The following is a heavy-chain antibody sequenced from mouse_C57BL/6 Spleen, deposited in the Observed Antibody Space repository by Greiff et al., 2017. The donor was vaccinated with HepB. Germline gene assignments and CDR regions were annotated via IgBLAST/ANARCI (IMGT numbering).Heavy chain of an antibody. CDR3: ARSSGLLYAWYFDV. J-gene: IGHJ1*03. Sequence: QVQLQQSGPELVKPGASVKISCKASGYAFSSSWMNWVKQRPGKGLEWIGRIYPGDGDTNYNGKFKGKATLTADKSSSTAYMQLSSLTSEDSAVYFCARSSGLLYAWYFDVWGTGTTVTVSS. D-gene: IGHD2-1*01. CDR2: IYPGDGDT. CDR1: GYAFSSSW. V-gene: IGHV1-82*01.